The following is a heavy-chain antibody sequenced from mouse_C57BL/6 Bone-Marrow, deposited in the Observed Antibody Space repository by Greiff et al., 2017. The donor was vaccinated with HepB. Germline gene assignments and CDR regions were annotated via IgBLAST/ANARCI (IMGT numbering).Heavy chain of an antibody. CDR2: IYPRDGST. CDR3: ARRAYYSNYEGAMDY. D-gene: IGHD2-5*01. V-gene: IGHV1-78*01. Sequence: QVQLQQSDAELVKPGASVKISCKVSGYTFTDHTIHWMKQRPEQGLEWIGYIYPRDGSTKYNEKFKGQATLTADKSSSTAYMQLNSLTSEDSAVYFCARRAYYSNYEGAMDYWGQGTSVTVSS. J-gene: IGHJ4*01. CDR1: GYTFTDHT.